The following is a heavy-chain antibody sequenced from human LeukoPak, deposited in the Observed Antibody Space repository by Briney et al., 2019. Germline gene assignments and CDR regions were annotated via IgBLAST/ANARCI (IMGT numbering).Heavy chain of an antibody. D-gene: IGHD3-10*01. CDR3: AKPRPGNYPQPNDY. CDR2: ISSSGSTI. J-gene: IGHJ4*02. Sequence: PGGSLRLSCAASGFTFSDYYMSWIRQAPGKGLEWVSYISSSGSTIYYADSVKGRFTISRDKSNDTLYLQMNSLRAEDTAVYYCAKPRPGNYPQPNDYWGQGTLITVSS. V-gene: IGHV3-11*04. CDR1: GFTFSDYY.